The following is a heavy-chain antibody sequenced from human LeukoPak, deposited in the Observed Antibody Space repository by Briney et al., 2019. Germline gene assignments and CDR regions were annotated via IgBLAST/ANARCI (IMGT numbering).Heavy chain of an antibody. CDR2: IYTSGST. D-gene: IGHD3-3*01. V-gene: IGHV4-61*02. CDR3: ARAPGVDFWSGHIPREPYFDL. CDR1: GGSISSSSYY. J-gene: IGHJ2*01. Sequence: PSETLSLTCTVSGGSISSSSYYWSWIRQPAGKGLEWIGRIYTSGSTNYNPSLKSRVTMSVDTSKNQFSLKLSSVTAADTAVYYCARAPGVDFWSGHIPREPYFDLWGRGTLVTVSS.